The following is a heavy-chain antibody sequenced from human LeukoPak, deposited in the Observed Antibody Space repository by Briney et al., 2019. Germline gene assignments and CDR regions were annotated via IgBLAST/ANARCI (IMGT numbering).Heavy chain of an antibody. CDR1: GFTFSIFA. V-gene: IGHV3-23*01. D-gene: IGHD2-15*01. Sequence: GRSLRLSCAASGFTFSIFAMNWVRHAPGKGLEWVSVIIGNGGDIHYADSVKGRFTISRDNSKNTLYLQTNNLRADDTAVYYCAKDRTPEGFYSIDFRGQGSLVTVSS. CDR3: AKDRTPEGFYSIDF. CDR2: IIGNGGDI. J-gene: IGHJ4*02.